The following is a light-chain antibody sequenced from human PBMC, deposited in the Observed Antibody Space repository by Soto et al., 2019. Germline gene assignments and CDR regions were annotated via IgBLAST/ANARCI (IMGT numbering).Light chain of an antibody. V-gene: IGKV3-20*01. CDR3: QQSGRSPPWT. CDR2: GAS. J-gene: IGKJ1*01. Sequence: EIVLTESPGTLSLSPGERATLSCRASQSVSRSYLVWYQQKPGQAPRLLIYGASIRATGIPDRFSGSGYGTDFTLTISRLEPEEFALYYWQQSGRSPPWTLGQGTKVEI. CDR1: QSVSRSY.